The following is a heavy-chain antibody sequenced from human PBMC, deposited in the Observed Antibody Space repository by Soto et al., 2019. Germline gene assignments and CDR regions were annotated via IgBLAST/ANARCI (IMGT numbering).Heavy chain of an antibody. CDR1: GGSFSGYY. Sequence: SETLSLTCAVYGGSFSGYYWSWIRQPPGKGLEWIGEINHSGSTNYNPSLKSRVTISVDTSKNQFSLKLSSVTAADTAVYYCARGYCTNGVCYRRHNWFDPWGQGTLVTVSS. CDR2: INHSGST. D-gene: IGHD2-8*01. J-gene: IGHJ5*02. V-gene: IGHV4-34*01. CDR3: ARGYCTNGVCYRRHNWFDP.